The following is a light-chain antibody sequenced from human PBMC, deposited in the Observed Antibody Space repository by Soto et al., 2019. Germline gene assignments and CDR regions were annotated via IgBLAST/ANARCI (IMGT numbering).Light chain of an antibody. CDR2: DAS. J-gene: IGKJ4*01. Sequence: ETVLTQSPATLSLSPGERATLSCRASQSVSGYLAWYQQKPGQAPRLLRYDASNRATGIPARFSGSGSGTDFTLTISSLAPEDFAVYYCQQRSNWPSTFGGGTKVEIK. V-gene: IGKV3-11*01. CDR1: QSVSGY. CDR3: QQRSNWPST.